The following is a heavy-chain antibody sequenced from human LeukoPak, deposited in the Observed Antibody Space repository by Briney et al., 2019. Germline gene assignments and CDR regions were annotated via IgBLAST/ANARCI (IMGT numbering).Heavy chain of an antibody. CDR3: ARQDIVVVVAAIYWYFDL. D-gene: IGHD2-15*01. CDR2: IKQDGSEK. J-gene: IGHJ2*01. Sequence: GGSLRLSCAASGFTFSSYWMSWVRQAPGKGLEWVANIKQDGSEKYYVDSVKGRFTISRDNAKNSLYLQMNSLRAEDTAVYYCARQDIVVVVAAIYWYFDLWSRGTLVTVSS. V-gene: IGHV3-7*01. CDR1: GFTFSSYW.